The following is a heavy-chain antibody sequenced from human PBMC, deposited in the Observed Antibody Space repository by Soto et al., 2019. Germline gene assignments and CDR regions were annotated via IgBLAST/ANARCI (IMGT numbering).Heavy chain of an antibody. CDR1: GFTVNSND. CDR2: IFTGGST. J-gene: IGHJ3*02. CDR3: ARDRQSSGWLDAFDI. D-gene: IGHD6-19*01. V-gene: IGHV3-53*04. Sequence: GGSMRLSCAASGFTVNSNDMSWVRQAPGKGLEWVSVIFTGGSTYYADSVKGRFTISRHSSMNTVYLQMDSLRAEDTAVYYCARDRQSSGWLDAFDIWGQGTMVTVSS.